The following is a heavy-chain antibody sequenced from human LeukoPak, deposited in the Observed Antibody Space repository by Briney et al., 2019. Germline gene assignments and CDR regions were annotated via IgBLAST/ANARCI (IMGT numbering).Heavy chain of an antibody. Sequence: TLSLTCTVSGGSISSYYWSWIRQPPGKGLEWIGYIYYSGSTNYNPSLKSRVTISVDTSKNQFSLKLSSVTAADTAVYYCAPPPYYYEANGYSVAWGQGTLVTVSS. D-gene: IGHD3-22*01. CDR3: APPPYYYEANGYSVA. CDR2: IYYSGST. V-gene: IGHV4-59*01. CDR1: GGSISSYY. J-gene: IGHJ5*02.